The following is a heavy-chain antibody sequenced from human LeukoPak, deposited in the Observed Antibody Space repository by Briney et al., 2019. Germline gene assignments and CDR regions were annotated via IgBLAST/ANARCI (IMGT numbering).Heavy chain of an antibody. J-gene: IGHJ4*02. V-gene: IGHV1-18*01. D-gene: IGHD1-26*01. CDR1: GYTFTSYG. Sequence: ASVKVSCKASGYTFTSYGISWVRQAPGQGLEWMGWISAYNGNTNYAQKFPGRVTLTRDTSIGTAYMELSSLRSDDTAMYYCVREITRATTYFDSWGQGTLVTVSS. CDR2: ISAYNGNT. CDR3: VREITRATTYFDS.